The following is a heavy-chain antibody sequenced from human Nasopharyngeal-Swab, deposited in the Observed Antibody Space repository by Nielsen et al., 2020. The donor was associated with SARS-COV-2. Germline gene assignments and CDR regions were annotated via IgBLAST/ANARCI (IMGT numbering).Heavy chain of an antibody. J-gene: IGHJ4*02. D-gene: IGHD4/OR15-4a*01. CDR2: IHYNGST. V-gene: IGHV4-59*01. Sequence: SETLSLTCTVSGGSISNYYWSWIRQPPGKGLEWIGYIHYNGSTHYNPSLKSRVTISVDTPKNQFSLKLSSVTAADTAVYYCARAFYDYGDPNHYFEFWGQGTLVTVSS. CDR1: GGSISNYY. CDR3: ARAFYDYGDPNHYFEF.